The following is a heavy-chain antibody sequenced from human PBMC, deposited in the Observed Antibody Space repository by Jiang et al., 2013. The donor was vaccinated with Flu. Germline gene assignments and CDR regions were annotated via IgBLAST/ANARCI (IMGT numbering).Heavy chain of an antibody. Sequence: KKPGESLKISCKGSGYSFTTDWIGWVRQLPGKGLEWMGLIFPGNSDTRYSPSFQGQVTISADKSISTAYLQWSSLKASDTAMYFCARRPIRDFADAFDVWGQGTMVIVSS. D-gene: IGHD3-9*01. CDR2: IFPGNSDT. J-gene: IGHJ3*01. V-gene: IGHV5-51*01. CDR1: GYSFTTDW. CDR3: ARRPIRDFADAFDV.